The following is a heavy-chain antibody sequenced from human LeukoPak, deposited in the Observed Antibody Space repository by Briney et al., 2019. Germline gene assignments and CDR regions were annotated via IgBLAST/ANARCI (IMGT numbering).Heavy chain of an antibody. V-gene: IGHV4-4*07. Sequence: PSETLPLTCTVSGGSISSYYWSWIRQPAGKGLEWIGRIYTSGSTNYNPSLKSRVTMSVDTSKNQFSLKLSPVTAADTAVYYCARDAPMVRGVMGYYFDYWGQGTLVTVSS. CDR3: ARDAPMVRGVMGYYFDY. J-gene: IGHJ4*02. CDR1: GGSISSYY. CDR2: IYTSGST. D-gene: IGHD3-10*01.